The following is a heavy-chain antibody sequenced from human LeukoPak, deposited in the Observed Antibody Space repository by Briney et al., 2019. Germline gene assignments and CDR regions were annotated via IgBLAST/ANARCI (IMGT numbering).Heavy chain of an antibody. D-gene: IGHD2-2*01. CDR3: ARSFCSSTSCYGASYYYYYMDV. Sequence: SVKVSCKASGGTFSSYAISWVRQAPGQGLEWMGRIIPIFGTANYAQKFQGRVTITADKSTSTAYMELSSLRSEDTAMYYCARSFCSSTSCYGASYYYYYMDVWGKGTTVTVSS. CDR2: IIPIFGTA. J-gene: IGHJ6*03. V-gene: IGHV1-69*06. CDR1: GGTFSSYA.